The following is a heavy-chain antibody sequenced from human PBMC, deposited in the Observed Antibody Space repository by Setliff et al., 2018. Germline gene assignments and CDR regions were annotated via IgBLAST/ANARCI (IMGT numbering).Heavy chain of an antibody. J-gene: IGHJ4*02. Sequence: ASVKVSCKASGYTFTSYGISWVRQAPGRGLEWMGWISAYNGNTNYAQKLQGRVTMTTGTSTSTAYMELRSLRSDDTAVYYCASGSSSGYYFDYWGQGTLVTVSS. CDR1: GYTFTSYG. CDR2: ISAYNGNT. D-gene: IGHD6-6*01. CDR3: ASGSSSGYYFDY. V-gene: IGHV1-18*01.